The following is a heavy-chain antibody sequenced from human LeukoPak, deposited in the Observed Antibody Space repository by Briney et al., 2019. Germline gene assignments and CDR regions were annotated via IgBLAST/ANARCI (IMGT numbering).Heavy chain of an antibody. Sequence: PGRPLRLSCAASGFIFDDYAMHWVRQAPGKGLEWVSGISWNSDSIGYADSVKGRFTISRDNAKNSLYLQMSSLRAEDTALYYCAKDRYSSSWYYFDYWGQGTLVTVSS. CDR1: GFIFDDYA. CDR3: AKDRYSSSWYYFDY. V-gene: IGHV3-9*01. D-gene: IGHD6-13*01. J-gene: IGHJ4*02. CDR2: ISWNSDSI.